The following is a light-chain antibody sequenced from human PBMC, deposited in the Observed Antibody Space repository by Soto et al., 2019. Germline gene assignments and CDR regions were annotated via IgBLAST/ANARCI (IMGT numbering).Light chain of an antibody. CDR3: SSYTTDTIWV. CDR1: SNDVGGYNY. V-gene: IGLV2-14*01. CDR2: EVN. J-gene: IGLJ3*02. Sequence: QSVLTQPASVSGSPGQSITISCSGTSNDVGGYNYVSWYQQRPGKAPKLMIYEVNNRPSGVSDRFSGSKSANTASLTISGLQSEDEATYYCSSYTTDTIWVFGGGTKLTVL.